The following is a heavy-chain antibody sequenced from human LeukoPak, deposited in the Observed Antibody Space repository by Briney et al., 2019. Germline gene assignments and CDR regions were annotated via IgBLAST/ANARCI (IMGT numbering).Heavy chain of an antibody. J-gene: IGHJ4*02. CDR2: ISSSGSTI. D-gene: IGHD4-17*01. CDR1: GFTFSSYE. Sequence: PGGSLRLSCAASGFTFSSYEMNWVRQAPGKGLEWVSYISSSGSTIYYADSVKGRFTISRDSAKNSLYLQMNSLRAEDTAVYYCARDSSDYGDYKPHDYWGQGTLVTVSS. CDR3: ARDSSDYGDYKPHDY. V-gene: IGHV3-48*03.